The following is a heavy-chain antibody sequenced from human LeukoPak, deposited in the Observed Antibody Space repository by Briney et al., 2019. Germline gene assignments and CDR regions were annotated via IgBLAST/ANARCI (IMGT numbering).Heavy chain of an antibody. CDR2: IFPADSDT. CDR3: ARLVPRQQLEI. D-gene: IGHD6-13*01. Sequence: GESLQISCQGSGYSFTNYWIGWVRQVPGKGLEWMGIIFPADSDTKYSPSFQGQVTISADKSISTAYLQWSSLKASDTAMYYCARLVPRQQLEIWGQGTLVTVSS. J-gene: IGHJ4*02. V-gene: IGHV5-51*01. CDR1: GYSFTNYW.